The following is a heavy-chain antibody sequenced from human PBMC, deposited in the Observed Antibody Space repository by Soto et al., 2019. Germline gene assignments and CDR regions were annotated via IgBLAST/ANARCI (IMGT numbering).Heavy chain of an antibody. CDR2: ILPILGSL. CDR3: TRIPRYSFPTSDPLDN. V-gene: IGHV1-69*16. CDR1: GGTFNTYT. D-gene: IGHD4-4*01. J-gene: IGHJ4*02. Sequence: QVRLVQSGAEVKKPGSSVTVSCKASGGTFNTYTFSWVRQAPGQGLEWMGSILPILGSLNYAQRFQGSLSITSDYSTTTAYMELSSLTSQDTAMYYCTRIPRYSFPTSDPLDNWGQGTLVTVSS.